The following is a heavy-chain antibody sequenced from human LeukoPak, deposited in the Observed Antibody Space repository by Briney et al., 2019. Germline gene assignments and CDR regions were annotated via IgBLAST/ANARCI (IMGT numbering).Heavy chain of an antibody. CDR3: AKDSETGSSGWFDY. CDR2: NSGSGGST. CDR1: GFTFSSYA. D-gene: IGHD6-19*01. J-gene: IGHJ4*02. V-gene: IGHV3-23*01. Sequence: GGSLRLSCAASGFTFSSYAMSWVRQAPGKGLEWVSANSGSGGSTYCADSVKGRFTISRDNSKNTLYLQMNSLRAEDTAVYYCAKDSETGSSGWFDYWGQGTLVTVSS.